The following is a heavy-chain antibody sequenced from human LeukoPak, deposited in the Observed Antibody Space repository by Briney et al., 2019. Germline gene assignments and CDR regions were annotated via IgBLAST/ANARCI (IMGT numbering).Heavy chain of an antibody. V-gene: IGHV3-74*01. Sequence: PGGSLRLSCAASGFTFSKHWMLWVRQAPGKGLESVSRINTDGTVTTYADSVKGRFTVSRDNADNTMFLQMNSVSDEDTAVYYCATKQWLAPPPDSWGQGTPVTVSS. D-gene: IGHD6-19*01. CDR1: GFTFSKHW. CDR2: INTDGTVT. J-gene: IGHJ4*02. CDR3: ATKQWLAPPPDS.